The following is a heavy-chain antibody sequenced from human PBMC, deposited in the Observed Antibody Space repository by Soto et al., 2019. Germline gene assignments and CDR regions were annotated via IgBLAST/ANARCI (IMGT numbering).Heavy chain of an antibody. Sequence: PGGSLRLSCAASGFTFSSYAMHWVRQAPGKGLEWGAVISYDGSNKYYADSVKGRFTISRDNSKNTLYLQMNSLRAEDTAVYYCARDHFFNSGWYDAFDIWGQGTMGTV. CDR1: GFTFSSYA. CDR2: ISYDGSNK. J-gene: IGHJ3*02. CDR3: ARDHFFNSGWYDAFDI. V-gene: IGHV3-30-3*01. D-gene: IGHD6-19*01.